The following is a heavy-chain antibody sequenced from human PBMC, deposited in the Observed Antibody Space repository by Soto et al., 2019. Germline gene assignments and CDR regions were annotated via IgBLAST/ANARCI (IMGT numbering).Heavy chain of an antibody. CDR2: IYYSGST. D-gene: IGHD2-15*01. CDR1: GGSISSGGYY. Sequence: SETLSLTCTVSGGSISSGGYYWGWIRQPPGKGLEWIGSIYYSGSTYYNPSLKSRVTISVDTSKNQFSLKLSSVTAADTAVYYCARHQIVVVVAATLDWFDPWGQGTLVTVSS. CDR3: ARHQIVVVVAATLDWFDP. V-gene: IGHV4-39*01. J-gene: IGHJ5*02.